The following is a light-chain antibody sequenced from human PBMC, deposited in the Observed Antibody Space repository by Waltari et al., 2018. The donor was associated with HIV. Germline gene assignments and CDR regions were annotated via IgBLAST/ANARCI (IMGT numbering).Light chain of an antibody. V-gene: IGLV1-51*01. CDR2: DKK. J-gene: IGLJ3*02. Sequence: QSVLTQPPSVSAAPGQKVTISCSGSSSNIGNNFVSWYQQLPGTAPKLLIYDKKKRPSGIPDRFSGSKSGTSATLGITGLQTGDEADYYCGTWDSSLSVWVFGGGTNLTVL. CDR1: SSNIGNNF. CDR3: GTWDSSLSVWV.